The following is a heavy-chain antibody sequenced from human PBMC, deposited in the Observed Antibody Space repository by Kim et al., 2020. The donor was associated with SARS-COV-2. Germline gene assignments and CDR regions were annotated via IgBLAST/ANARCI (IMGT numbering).Heavy chain of an antibody. J-gene: IGHJ3*02. Sequence: GGSLRLSCAASGFTFSGYDMNWIRQAPGKGLEWVSSIGGSAGDTYYADSVKGRFTVSRDNSRNTLFMQMNSLRAEDTAIYYCAKCARSRVTTRGEAFDIWGQGTMVTVSS. CDR1: GFTFSGYD. CDR3: AKCARSRVTTRGEAFDI. D-gene: IGHD1-1*01. V-gene: IGHV3-23*01. CDR2: IGGSAGDT.